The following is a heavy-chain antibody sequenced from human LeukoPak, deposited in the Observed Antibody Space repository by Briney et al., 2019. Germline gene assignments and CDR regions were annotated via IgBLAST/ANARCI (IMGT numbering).Heavy chain of an antibody. D-gene: IGHD6-19*01. CDR1: GGSFSGYF. J-gene: IGHJ4*02. V-gene: IGHV4-34*01. CDR3: ASQGDGWFFDY. CDR2: INHSGST. Sequence: SETLSLTCAVYGGSFSGYFWSWIRQPPGKGLEWIGEINHSGSTNYDPSLKSRVTISVDTSKNQFSLRLSSVTAADTAVYYCASQGDGWFFDYWGQGTLVTVSS.